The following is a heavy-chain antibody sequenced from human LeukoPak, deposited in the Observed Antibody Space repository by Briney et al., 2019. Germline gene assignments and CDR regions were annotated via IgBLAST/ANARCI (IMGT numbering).Heavy chain of an antibody. Sequence: GGSLRLSCAASGFTFDDYAMPWVRHAPGKGLEWDSGISWNSGSMGYADSVKGRFTISRDNAKNSLYLQMSSLRPDDTALYYCAKGGDSSSWYYFDYWGQGTPVTVSS. CDR1: GFTFDDYA. CDR3: AKGGDSSSWYYFDY. V-gene: IGHV3-9*01. CDR2: ISWNSGSM. D-gene: IGHD6-13*01. J-gene: IGHJ4*02.